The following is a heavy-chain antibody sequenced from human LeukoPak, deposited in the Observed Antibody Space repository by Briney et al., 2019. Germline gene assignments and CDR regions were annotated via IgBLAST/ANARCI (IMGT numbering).Heavy chain of an antibody. CDR3: ARDLLNYGSGNHGMDV. D-gene: IGHD3-10*01. J-gene: IGHJ6*02. V-gene: IGHV3-48*04. CDR2: ISSSSSTI. Sequence: PGGSLRLSCAASGFTFSSYSMNWVRQAPGKGLEWVSYISSSSSTIYYADSVKGRFTISRDNAKNSLYLQMNSLRAEDTAVYYCARDLLNYGSGNHGMDVWGQGTTVTVSS. CDR1: GFTFSSYS.